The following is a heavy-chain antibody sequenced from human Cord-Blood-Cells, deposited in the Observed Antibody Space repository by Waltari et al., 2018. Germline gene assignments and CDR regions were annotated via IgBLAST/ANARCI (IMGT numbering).Heavy chain of an antibody. Sequence: QVQLVQSGAEVKKPGSSVKVSCKASGGTFSSYAISWVRQAPGQGLEWMGVISPIFGTANYAQKFQGRVTITADESTSTAYMELSSLRSEDTAVYYCARANYYGSGSYYKFDYWGQGTLVTVSS. D-gene: IGHD3-10*01. V-gene: IGHV1-69*01. J-gene: IGHJ4*02. CDR2: ISPIFGTA. CDR3: ARANYYGSGSYYKFDY. CDR1: GGTFSSYA.